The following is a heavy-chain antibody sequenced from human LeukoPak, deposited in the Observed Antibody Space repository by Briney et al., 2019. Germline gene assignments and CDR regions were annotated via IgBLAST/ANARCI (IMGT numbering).Heavy chain of an antibody. Sequence: PGSSLRLSCAASGFTFSGYSMNWVRQAPGKGLEWVSYISSSSSTIYYADSVKGRFTISGDNAKNSLYLQMNSLRDEDTAVYYCARLGYGYGAFDIWGQGTMATVSS. CDR3: ARLGYGYGAFDI. CDR1: GFTFSGYS. V-gene: IGHV3-48*02. J-gene: IGHJ3*02. CDR2: ISSSSSTI. D-gene: IGHD5-18*01.